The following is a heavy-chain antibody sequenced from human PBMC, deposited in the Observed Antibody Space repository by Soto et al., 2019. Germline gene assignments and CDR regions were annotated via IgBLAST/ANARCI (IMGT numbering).Heavy chain of an antibody. CDR2: IIPIVGTG. D-gene: IGHD2-2*01. J-gene: IGHJ6*02. Sequence: QVQLVQYGAEVRKPGSSVTVSCKASGVTFSNYAISWVRQAPGQGLELMGGIIPIVGTGSYAQKFQGRVTITADEPTTTAYMELSSLRLEDTAVYYCARVVILVPTASTHYYSHMDVWGPVTTVTVSS. CDR1: GVTFSNYA. CDR3: ARVVILVPTASTHYYSHMDV. V-gene: IGHV1-69*01.